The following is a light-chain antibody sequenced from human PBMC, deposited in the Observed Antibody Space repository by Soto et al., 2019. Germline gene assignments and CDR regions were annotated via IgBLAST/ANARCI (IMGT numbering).Light chain of an antibody. CDR3: QQYNSYSPA. Sequence: DIQMTQSPSTLSASVGDRVTITCRASQSISSWLAWYQQKPGKAPKLLIYDASSLESGVPSRFSGSGSGTELYLAISSPQPDDFATYYCQQYNSYSPAFGQGTKVEIK. CDR1: QSISSW. J-gene: IGKJ1*01. V-gene: IGKV1-5*01. CDR2: DAS.